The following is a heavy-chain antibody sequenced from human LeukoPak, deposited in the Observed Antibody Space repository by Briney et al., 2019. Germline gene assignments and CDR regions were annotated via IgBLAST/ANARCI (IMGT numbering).Heavy chain of an antibody. CDR3: ARASGYHYYFDY. D-gene: IGHD5-12*01. Sequence: SETLSLTCAVYGGSFSGYYWSWIRQPPGKGLEWIGEINHSGSTNYNPSLKSRVTISVDTSKNQFSLKLSSVTAADTAVYYCARASGYHYYFDYWGQGTLVTVSS. CDR1: GGSFSGYY. CDR2: INHSGST. J-gene: IGHJ4*02. V-gene: IGHV4-34*01.